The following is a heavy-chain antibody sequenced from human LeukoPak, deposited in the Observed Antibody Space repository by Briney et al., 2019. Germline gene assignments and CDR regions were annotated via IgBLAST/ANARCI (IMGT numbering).Heavy chain of an antibody. CDR2: IIPILGIA. Sequence: SVKVSCKASGGTFSSYTISWVRQAPGQGLEWMGRIIPILGIANYAQKFQGRVTVTADKSTSTAYMELSSLRSEDTAVYYCARGRMVVAPISSYYYYYYMDVWGKGTTVTVSS. CDR1: GGTFSSYT. V-gene: IGHV1-69*02. CDR3: ARGRMVVAPISSYYYYYYMDV. D-gene: IGHD6-6*01. J-gene: IGHJ6*03.